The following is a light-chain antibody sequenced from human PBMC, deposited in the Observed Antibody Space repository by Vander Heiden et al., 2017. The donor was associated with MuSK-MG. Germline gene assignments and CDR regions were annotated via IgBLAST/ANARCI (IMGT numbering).Light chain of an antibody. J-gene: IGKJ2*01. CDR3: QQYNSFDT. V-gene: IGKV1-5*03. CDR1: QFISTW. Sequence: LITHSPSTSSASVGDRVTITCRASQFISTWLAWYLQKPGKAPKLLIYKASILESGVPSRFSGSGSGTEFTLTISSLQPDDFGTYYCQQYNSFDTFGQGTKLEIK. CDR2: KAS.